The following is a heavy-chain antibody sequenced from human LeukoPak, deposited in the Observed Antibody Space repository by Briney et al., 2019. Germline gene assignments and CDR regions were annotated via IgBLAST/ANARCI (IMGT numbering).Heavy chain of an antibody. CDR1: GYAFTGCY. CDR3: ARDRLRSYNWFDP. Sequence: GASVKVSCKASGYAFTGCYIHWARQAPGQGLEWMGWINPNSGGTNYVQKFQGRVTLTRDTSTSTAYMELSRLRSDDTAVYYCARDRLRSYNWFDPWGQGTLVTVSS. J-gene: IGHJ5*02. D-gene: IGHD5-12*01. CDR2: INPNSGGT. V-gene: IGHV1-2*02.